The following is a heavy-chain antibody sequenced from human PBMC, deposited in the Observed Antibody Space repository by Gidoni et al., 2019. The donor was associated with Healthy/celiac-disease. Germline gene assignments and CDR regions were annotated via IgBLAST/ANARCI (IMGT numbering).Heavy chain of an antibody. CDR3: ARGPCTSTSCYRDYYYGMDV. CDR1: GYTFTSYY. J-gene: IGHJ6*02. CDR2: INPSGGTT. D-gene: IGHD2-2*02. V-gene: IGHV1-46*01. Sequence: QVQLVQSGAEVKKPGASVKVSCKASGYTFTSYYMHWVRQAPGQGLEWMGIINPSGGTTSYAQKFQGRVTMTRDTSTSTVYMELSSLRSEDTAVYYCARGPCTSTSCYRDYYYGMDVWGQGTTVTVSS.